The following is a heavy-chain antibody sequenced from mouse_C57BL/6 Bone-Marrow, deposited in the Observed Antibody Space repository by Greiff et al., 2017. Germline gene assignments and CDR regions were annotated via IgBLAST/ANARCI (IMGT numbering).Heavy chain of an antibody. D-gene: IGHD2-4*01. Sequence: LVESGAELVKPGASVKLSCKASGYIFTEYTIHWVKQRSGQGLEWIGWFYPGSGSIKYNERFKDKATLTADKSSNTVYMELSRLTSEDSAAYFCARHERYYDYEGYFDYWGQGTTLTVSS. J-gene: IGHJ2*01. CDR2: FYPGSGSI. V-gene: IGHV1-62-2*01. CDR3: ARHERYYDYEGYFDY. CDR1: GYIFTEYT.